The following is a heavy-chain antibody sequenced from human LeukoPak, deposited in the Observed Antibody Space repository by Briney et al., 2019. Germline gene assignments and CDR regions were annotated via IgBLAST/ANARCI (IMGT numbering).Heavy chain of an antibody. CDR2: INPSAGST. V-gene: IGHV1-46*01. D-gene: IGHD6-19*01. CDR1: GYTFTSYY. Sequence: GASVKVSCKASGYTFTSYYIHWVRQAPGQGLEWMGIINPSAGSTTYTQKFQGRVTMTRDMSTTTVYMELSSLRSEGTAVYYCARSAGWLVNHYFDSWGQGTLVTVSS. CDR3: ARSAGWLVNHYFDS. J-gene: IGHJ4*02.